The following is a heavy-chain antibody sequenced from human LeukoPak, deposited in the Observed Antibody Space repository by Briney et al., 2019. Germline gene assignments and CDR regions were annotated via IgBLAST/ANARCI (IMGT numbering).Heavy chain of an antibody. CDR1: GCSISSGGYY. J-gene: IGHJ4*02. CDR2: IYYSGST. CDR3: AREVRGVLNYYFDY. V-gene: IGHV4-31*03. Sequence: PSETLSLTCTVSGCSISSGGYYWSWIRQHPGTGLEWIGYIYYSGSTYYNPSLKSRVTISVDTSKNQFSLKLSSVTAADTAVYYCAREVRGVLNYYFDYWGQGTLVTVSS. D-gene: IGHD3-10*01.